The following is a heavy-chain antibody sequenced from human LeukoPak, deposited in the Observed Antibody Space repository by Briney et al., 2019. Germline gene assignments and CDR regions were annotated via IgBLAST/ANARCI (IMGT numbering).Heavy chain of an antibody. J-gene: IGHJ4*02. D-gene: IGHD6-19*01. CDR1: GFTFSSYW. Sequence: GGSLRLSCAASGFTFSSYWMSWVRQAPGKGLEWVANIKQDGSEKYYVDSVKGRFTISRDNAKNSLYLQMNSLRAEDTAVYYCARGTWDSSDQIFDYWGQGTLVTVSS. V-gene: IGHV3-7*02. CDR2: IKQDGSEK. CDR3: ARGTWDSSDQIFDY.